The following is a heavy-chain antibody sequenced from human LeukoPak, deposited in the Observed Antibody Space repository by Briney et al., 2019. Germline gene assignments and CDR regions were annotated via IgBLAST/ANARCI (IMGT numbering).Heavy chain of an antibody. V-gene: IGHV3-66*04. D-gene: IGHD6-13*01. Sequence: GGSLRLSCAASGFTVSSNYMSWVRQAPGKGLEWVSVIYSGGSTYYADSVKGRFTISRDNSKNALYLQMNSLRAEDTAVYYCARPSSGYSSSWYILDYWGQGTLVTVSS. CDR1: GFTVSSNY. J-gene: IGHJ4*02. CDR3: ARPSSGYSSSWYILDY. CDR2: IYSGGST.